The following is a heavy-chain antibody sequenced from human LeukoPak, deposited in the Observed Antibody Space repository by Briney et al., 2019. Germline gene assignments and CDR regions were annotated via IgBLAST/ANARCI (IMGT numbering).Heavy chain of an antibody. CDR2: ISYDGSNK. CDR1: GFTFSSYG. Sequence: GGSLRLSCAASGFTFSSYGMHWVRQAPGKGLEWVAVISYDGSNKYYADSVKGRFTISRDNSKNTLYLQMNSLRAEDTAVYYCARGIAVAAYYYYMDVWGKGTTVTVSS. CDR3: ARGIAVAAYYYYMDV. V-gene: IGHV3-30*03. J-gene: IGHJ6*03. D-gene: IGHD6-13*01.